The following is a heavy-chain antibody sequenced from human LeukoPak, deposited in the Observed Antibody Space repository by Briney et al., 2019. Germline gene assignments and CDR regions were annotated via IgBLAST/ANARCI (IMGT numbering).Heavy chain of an antibody. V-gene: IGHV3-7*04. Sequence: GGSLRLSCAVSGFTSSSYWMSWVRQAPGKGLEWVANIKQDGSEKYYADSVKGRFTISRDNSKNTLYLQMNSLRAEDTAVYYCARAPWDYVWGSYRYTGYYYGMDVWGKGTTVTVSS. CDR3: ARAPWDYVWGSYRYTGYYYGMDV. CDR2: IKQDGSEK. J-gene: IGHJ6*04. D-gene: IGHD3-16*02. CDR1: GFTSSSYW.